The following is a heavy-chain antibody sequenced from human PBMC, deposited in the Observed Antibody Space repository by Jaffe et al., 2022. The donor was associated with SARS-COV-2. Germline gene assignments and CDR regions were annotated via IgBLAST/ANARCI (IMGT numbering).Heavy chain of an antibody. V-gene: IGHV4-39*01. J-gene: IGHJ4*02. CDR1: GGSISSSSYY. CDR3: ARQGKSSSGSGYFDY. CDR2: IYYSGST. D-gene: IGHD6-19*01. Sequence: QLQLQESGPGLVKPSETLSLTCTVSGGSISSSSYYWGWIRQPPGKGLEWIGSIYYSGSTYYNPSLKSRVTISVDTSKNQFSLKLSSVTAADTAVYYCARQGKSSSGSGYFDYWGQGTLVTVSS.